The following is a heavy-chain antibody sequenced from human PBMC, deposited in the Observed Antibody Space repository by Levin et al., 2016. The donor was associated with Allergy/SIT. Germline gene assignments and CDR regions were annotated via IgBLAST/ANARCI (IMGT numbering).Heavy chain of an antibody. CDR3: ARSTTGSNYYYYGMDV. Sequence: VRQMPGKGLEWVAFIWYDGSNKYYADSVKGRFTISRDNSKNTLNLQMNSLRAEDTAVYYCARSTTGSNYYYYGMDVWGQGTTVTVSS. J-gene: IGHJ6*02. CDR2: IWYDGSNK. D-gene: IGHD1-1*01. V-gene: IGHV3-33*01.